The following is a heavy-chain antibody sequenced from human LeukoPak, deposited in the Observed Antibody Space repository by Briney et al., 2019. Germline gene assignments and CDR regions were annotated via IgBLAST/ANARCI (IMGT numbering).Heavy chain of an antibody. V-gene: IGHV3-30-3*01. CDR2: ISYDGSNK. Sequence: GGSLRLSCAASGFTFSGYAMHWVRQAPGKGLEWVAVISYDGSNKYYADSVKGRFTISRDNSKNTLYLQMNSLRAEDTAVYYCARDSYSSGYFDYWGQGTLVTVSS. CDR1: GFTFSGYA. CDR3: ARDSYSSGYFDY. D-gene: IGHD3-22*01. J-gene: IGHJ4*02.